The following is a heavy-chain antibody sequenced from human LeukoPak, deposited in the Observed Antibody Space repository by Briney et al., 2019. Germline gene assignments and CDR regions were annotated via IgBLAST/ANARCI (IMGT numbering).Heavy chain of an antibody. CDR3: AKDGESYYDFWSGYYTY. V-gene: IGHV3-7*01. D-gene: IGHD3-3*01. CDR2: IKQDGSQK. CDR1: GFTFSNYW. J-gene: IGHJ4*02. Sequence: GGSLRLSCAASGFTFSNYWMTWVRQAPGKGLEWVANIKQDGSQKYYVDSLKGRFTISRDNAKNSVYLQMNSLRAGDTAVYYCAKDGESYYDFWSGYYTYWGQGTLVTVSS.